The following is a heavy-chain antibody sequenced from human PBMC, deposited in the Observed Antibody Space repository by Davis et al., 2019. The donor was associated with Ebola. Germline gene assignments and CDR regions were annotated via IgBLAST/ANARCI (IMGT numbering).Heavy chain of an antibody. D-gene: IGHD2-8*01. Sequence: GESLKISCAASGFTFSSYAMSWVRQAPGKVLEWVSAISGSGGSTYYADSVKGRFTISRDNSKNTLYLQMNSLRAEDTAVYYCAKVGRQWYRHFSDYWGQGTLVTVSS. CDR1: GFTFSSYA. J-gene: IGHJ4*02. V-gene: IGHV3-23*01. CDR2: ISGSGGST. CDR3: AKVGRQWYRHFSDY.